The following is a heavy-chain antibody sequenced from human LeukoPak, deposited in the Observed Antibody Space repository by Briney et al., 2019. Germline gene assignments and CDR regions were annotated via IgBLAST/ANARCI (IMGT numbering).Heavy chain of an antibody. CDR2: IKPSGYNT. J-gene: IGHJ4*02. CDR3: ARDPTPFIVVVVAATRYFDY. Sequence: ASVKLSCKTSGYTFPSYNLHCVPQAPRQRLVWMGIIKPSGYNTNYAQKFQGRFTMTCDTSTSSVYMELSSLISADTAVYYWARDPTPFIVVVVAATRYFDYWGQGTLVTVSS. V-gene: IGHV1-46*01. D-gene: IGHD2-15*01. CDR1: GYTFPSYN.